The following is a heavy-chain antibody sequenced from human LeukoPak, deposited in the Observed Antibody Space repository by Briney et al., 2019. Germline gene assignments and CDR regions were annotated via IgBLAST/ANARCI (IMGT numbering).Heavy chain of an antibody. CDR2: ISATGNTK. CDR3: ARDRAFGVDFDY. CDR1: GFTFINYV. Sequence: GGSLRLSCVASGFTFINYVMSWVRQAPGKGPEWIFISATGNTKYYADSVRGRFSISRDNAKSSLYLQMSTLRVEDTAVYYCARDRAFGVDFDYWGQGTLVTVS. D-gene: IGHD3-16*01. J-gene: IGHJ4*02. V-gene: IGHV3-11*01.